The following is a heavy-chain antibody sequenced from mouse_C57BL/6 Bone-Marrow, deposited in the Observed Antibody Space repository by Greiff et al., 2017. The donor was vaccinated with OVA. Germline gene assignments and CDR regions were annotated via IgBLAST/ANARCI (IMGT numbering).Heavy chain of an antibody. J-gene: IGHJ2*02. D-gene: IGHD1-1*01. CDR3: ASPPPRYYYGSSWDY. CDR1: GYTFTSYW. Sequence: QVQLQQPGAELVKPGASVKMSCKASGYTFTSYWITWVKQRPGQGLEWIGDIYPGSGSTNYNEKFKSKATLTVDTSSSTSYMQLRSLTSEDSAVYYCASPPPRYYYGSSWDYWGQGTSLTVSS. CDR2: IYPGSGST. V-gene: IGHV1-55*01.